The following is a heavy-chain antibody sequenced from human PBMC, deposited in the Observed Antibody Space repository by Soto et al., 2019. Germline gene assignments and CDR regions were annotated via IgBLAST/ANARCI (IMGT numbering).Heavy chain of an antibody. J-gene: IGHJ6*02. CDR1: GYTFTNYG. V-gene: IGHV1-18*01. CDR3: ARETIPQINYYGTDV. CDR2: ISAYNGKI. Sequence: QVQLVQSGAAVREPGASVTVSCKASGYTFTNYGISWVRQAPGQGLEWIGWISAYNGKIDYAQKVQGRVTQTTDTSTSIAFMELRRLRSDDTAVYYCARETIPQINYYGTDVWGQGTTVTVSS. D-gene: IGHD3-3*01.